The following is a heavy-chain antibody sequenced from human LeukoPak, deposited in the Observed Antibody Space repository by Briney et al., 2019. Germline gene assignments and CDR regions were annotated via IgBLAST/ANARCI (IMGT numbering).Heavy chain of an antibody. CDR1: GGTFSSYA. D-gene: IGHD4-17*01. J-gene: IGHJ4*02. CDR2: IIPILGIA. V-gene: IGHV1-69*04. Sequence: ASVKVSCKASGGTFSSYAISWVRQAPGQGLEWMGRIIPILGIANYAQKFQSRVTITADKSTSTAYMELSSLRSEDTAVYYCASISAGDNYGDDYWGQGTLVTVSS. CDR3: ASISAGDNYGDDY.